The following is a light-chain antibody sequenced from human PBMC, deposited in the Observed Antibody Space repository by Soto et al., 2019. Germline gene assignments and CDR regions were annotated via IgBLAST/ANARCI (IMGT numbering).Light chain of an antibody. V-gene: IGLV2-14*01. CDR2: EVS. Sequence: QSALTQPASVSGSPGQSITISCTGTSSDVGGYNYVSWYQQHPGKAPKLMIYEVSNRPSGVSNRFSGSKSGNTASLTISGLQAEDEADYYCSSYTSSSTPCVFGTGTKVTL. J-gene: IGLJ1*01. CDR3: SSYTSSSTPCV. CDR1: SSDVGGYNY.